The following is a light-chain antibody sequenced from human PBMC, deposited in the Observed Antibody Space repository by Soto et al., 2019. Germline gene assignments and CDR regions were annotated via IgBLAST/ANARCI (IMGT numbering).Light chain of an antibody. CDR2: TNT. V-gene: IGLV1-44*01. CDR1: RTNIGSNT. CDR3: AAWDDRLNAVV. Sequence: QSVLTQPPSASGTPGQRVTISCSGSRTNIGSNTVSWYQQLPGMAPKLLIYTNTQWPSGVPDRFSGSKSGTSASLAISGLQSEDEADYYCAAWDDRLNAVVFGGGTKVTVL. J-gene: IGLJ2*01.